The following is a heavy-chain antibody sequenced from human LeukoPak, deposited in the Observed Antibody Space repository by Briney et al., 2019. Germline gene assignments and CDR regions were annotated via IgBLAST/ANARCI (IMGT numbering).Heavy chain of an antibody. J-gene: IGHJ4*02. D-gene: IGHD1-26*01. Sequence: GGSLRLSCAASGFTFSSYSMNWVRQAPGKGLEWVSSISSSSSYIYYADSVKGRFTISRDNAKNSLYLRLNSLRAEDTAVYYCARVGGVGATGQDDYWGQGTLVTVSS. CDR2: ISSSSSYI. V-gene: IGHV3-21*01. CDR3: ARVGGVGATGQDDY. CDR1: GFTFSSYS.